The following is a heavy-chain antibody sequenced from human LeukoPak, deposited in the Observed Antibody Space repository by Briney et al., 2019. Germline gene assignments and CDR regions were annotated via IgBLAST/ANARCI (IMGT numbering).Heavy chain of an antibody. Sequence: GGSLRLSCAASGFTFDDYAMHWVRQAPGKGLEWVSGISWNSGSIGYADSVKGRFTISRDNAKNSLYLQMNSLRAEDTAIYYCSRSQFDFWGQGVLVTVSS. CDR2: ISWNSGSI. J-gene: IGHJ4*02. CDR3: SRSQFDF. CDR1: GFTFDDYA. V-gene: IGHV3-9*01.